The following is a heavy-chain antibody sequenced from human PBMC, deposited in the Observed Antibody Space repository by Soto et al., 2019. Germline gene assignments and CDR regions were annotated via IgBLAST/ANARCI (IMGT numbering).Heavy chain of an antibody. CDR1: GFTFYTYD. D-gene: IGHD1-1*01. V-gene: IGHV3-30*18. J-gene: IGHJ4*02. Sequence: GGSLRLSCAASGFTFYTYDMHWVRQAPGKGLEWMAFMSFDGTTKHYVDSVKGRFTISRDNSNNKLFLYMNSLRVEDTAVYYCTKGGTARPFDFWGQGTLVTVSS. CDR3: TKGGTARPFDF. CDR2: MSFDGTTK.